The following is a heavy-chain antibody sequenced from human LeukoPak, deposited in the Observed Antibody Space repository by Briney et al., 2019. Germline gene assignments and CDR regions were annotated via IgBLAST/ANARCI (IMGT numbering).Heavy chain of an antibody. J-gene: IGHJ5*02. CDR2: IYDTGSS. D-gene: IGHD2/OR15-2a*01. CDR1: GASISGYY. CDR3: AGNRNALGDINWLDP. V-gene: IGHV4-59*01. Sequence: PSETLSLTCTVSGASISGYYWNWIRQSPGKGLEWIAFIYDTGSSNYNPSLRSRVTISVDTSKNQFPLKLKSVTAADTAVYYCAGNRNALGDINWLDPWGQGTLVTVSS.